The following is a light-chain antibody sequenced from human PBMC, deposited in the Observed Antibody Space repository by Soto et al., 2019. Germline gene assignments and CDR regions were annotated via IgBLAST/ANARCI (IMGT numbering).Light chain of an antibody. Sequence: EMVMTQSPATLSVSPGERATLSCRASQSVSSNLAWYQQKPGQAPRLLIYDASTRATGIPARFSGSGSGTEFSLTISSPQSEDFAVYYCQQYNNWPPWTFGQGTMVEIK. CDR1: QSVSSN. CDR3: QQYNNWPPWT. J-gene: IGKJ1*01. CDR2: DAS. V-gene: IGKV3-15*01.